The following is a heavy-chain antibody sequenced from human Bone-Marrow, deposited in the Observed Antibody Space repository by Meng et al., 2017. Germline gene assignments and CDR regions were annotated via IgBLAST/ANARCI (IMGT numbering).Heavy chain of an antibody. CDR3: ARGVVGAPCD. Sequence: QVQMLQSVAEVKKPRSPVKVACMASGGTFSSYAISWVRQAPGQGLEWMGGIIPIFGTANYAKKFQGRVTITAEKSTSTAYMELSSLRSEDTAVYYCARGVVGAPCDWGQGTLVTVSS. CDR2: IIPIFGTA. J-gene: IGHJ4*02. V-gene: IGHV1-69*06. CDR1: GGTFSSYA. D-gene: IGHD1-26*01.